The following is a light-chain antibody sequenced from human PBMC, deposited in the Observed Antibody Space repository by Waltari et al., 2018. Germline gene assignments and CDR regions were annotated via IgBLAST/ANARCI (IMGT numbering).Light chain of an antibody. CDR1: SSDVGAYNY. V-gene: IGLV2-14*03. J-gene: IGLJ3*02. Sequence: QSVLTQPASVSGSSGQSLTISCTGTSSDVGAYNYVSWYQQHPGKAPKIVIYDVRKLPSWFSSLFSCSKSCNTASLTISVLQAEDEADYYCSSYTSGNTWVFGGGTKLTVL. CDR3: SSYTSGNTWV. CDR2: DVR.